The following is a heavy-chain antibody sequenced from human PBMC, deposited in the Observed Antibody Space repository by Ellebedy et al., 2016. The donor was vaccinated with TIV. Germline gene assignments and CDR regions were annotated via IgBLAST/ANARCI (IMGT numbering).Heavy chain of an antibody. D-gene: IGHD1-26*01. Sequence: ASVKVSCKASVYTFTGYNLHWVRQAPGQGLEWMGWINPNSGDTNYAQNFQGRVTMTRDTSISSAYMDLSRLRSDDTAVYFCARGRGSYSEDYWGQGTLVTVSS. J-gene: IGHJ4*02. CDR1: VYTFTGYN. V-gene: IGHV1-2*02. CDR3: ARGRGSYSEDY. CDR2: INPNSGDT.